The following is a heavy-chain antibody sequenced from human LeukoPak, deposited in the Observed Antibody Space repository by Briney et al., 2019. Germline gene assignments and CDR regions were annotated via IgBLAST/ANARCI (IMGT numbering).Heavy chain of an antibody. CDR3: ARESIAGLDY. Sequence: SETLSLTCTVSGGSISSYYRSWIRQPPGKGLEWIGYIYYSGSTNYNPSLKSRVTISVDTSKNQFSLKLSSVTAADTAVYYCARESIAGLDYWGQGTLVTVSS. J-gene: IGHJ4*02. V-gene: IGHV4-59*01. D-gene: IGHD2-21*01. CDR1: GGSISSYY. CDR2: IYYSGST.